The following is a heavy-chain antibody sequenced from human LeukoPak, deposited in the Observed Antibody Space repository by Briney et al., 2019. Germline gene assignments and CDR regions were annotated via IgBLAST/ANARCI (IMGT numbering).Heavy chain of an antibody. D-gene: IGHD1-1*01. CDR2: LRGNGDT. V-gene: IGHV3-23*01. J-gene: IGHJ4*02. CDR1: GFSFSTYA. Sequence: GGSLRLSCAASGFSFSTYAMSWVREAPARGLEWVSSLRGNGDTFYADSVKGRFTLSRDDSRNTVYLQLNNLRVEDTAIYFCAKANWVSNADAVFWGQGTVVTVSS. CDR3: AKANWVSNADAVF.